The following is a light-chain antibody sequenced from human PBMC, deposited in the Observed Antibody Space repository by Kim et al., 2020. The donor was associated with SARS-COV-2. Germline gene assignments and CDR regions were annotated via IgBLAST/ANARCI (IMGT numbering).Light chain of an antibody. V-gene: IGLV3-19*01. CDR1: GLKTSY. Sequence: SSELTQDPAVSVALGQTVRITCQGDGLKTSYASWYQQKPGQAPVLVLYGKNDRPSGIPDRFSGSTSLNTASLTITGAQAEDEADYYCNSRDSSGYHVVFGGGTQLTVL. CDR3: NSRDSSGYHVV. J-gene: IGLJ2*01. CDR2: GKN.